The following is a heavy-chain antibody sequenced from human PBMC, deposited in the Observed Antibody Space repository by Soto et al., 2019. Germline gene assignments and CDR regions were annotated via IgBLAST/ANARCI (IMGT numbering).Heavy chain of an antibody. CDR2: IYYSGST. CDR1: VCSISSYY. V-gene: IGHV4-59*08. D-gene: IGHD3-3*01. J-gene: IGHJ6*03. CDR3: ARGSDFWSGWGPDNYYYYMDV. Sequence: PSETLSLTCTVSVCSISSYYWSWIRQPPGKGLEWFGYIYYSGSTNYNPSLKSRVTISVDTSKNQFSLKLSSVTAADTAVYYCARGSDFWSGWGPDNYYYYMDVWGKGTTVTVSS.